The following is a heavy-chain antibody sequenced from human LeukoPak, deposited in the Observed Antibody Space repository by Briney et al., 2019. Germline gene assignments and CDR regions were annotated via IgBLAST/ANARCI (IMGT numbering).Heavy chain of an antibody. CDR2: IKSKTDGGTT. CDR3: TTDLVITFGGVIAQPGGFDP. V-gene: IGHV3-15*01. J-gene: IGHJ5*02. CDR1: GFTFSNAW. D-gene: IGHD3-16*02. Sequence: PGGSLRPSCAASGFTFSNAWMSWVRQAPGKGLEWVGRIKSKTDGGTTDYAAPVKGRFTISRDDSKNTLYLQMNSLKTEDTAVYYCTTDLVITFGGVIAQPGGFDPWGQGTLVTVSS.